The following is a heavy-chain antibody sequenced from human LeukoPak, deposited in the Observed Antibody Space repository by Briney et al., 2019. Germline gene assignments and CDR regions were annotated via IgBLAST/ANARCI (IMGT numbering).Heavy chain of an antibody. CDR1: GGSISSGGYS. D-gene: IGHD5-12*01. J-gene: IGHJ6*02. CDR2: IYYSGST. Sequence: SETLSLTCTVSGGSISSGGYSWSWIRQHPGKGLEWIGYIYYSGSTYYNPSLKSRVTISVDTSKNQFSLKLSSVTAADTAVYYCARVGLREFYYGMDVWGQGTTVTVSS. CDR3: ARVGLREFYYGMDV. V-gene: IGHV4-31*03.